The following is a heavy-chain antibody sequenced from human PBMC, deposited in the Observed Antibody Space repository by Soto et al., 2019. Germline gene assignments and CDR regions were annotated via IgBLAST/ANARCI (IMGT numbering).Heavy chain of an antibody. J-gene: IGHJ4*02. CDR3: AREKVGTTFFDN. Sequence: SETLSLTCNVSGFAISRGYYWSWVRQPPGKGLEWIGSIYPSVSSYHNPSLATRLRLSIDTSKIQFTLNLTSVTAADTARYFCAREKVGTTFFDNWGQGIQVTVSS. V-gene: IGHV4-38-2*02. CDR2: IYPSVSS. CDR1: GFAISRGYY. D-gene: IGHD1-1*01.